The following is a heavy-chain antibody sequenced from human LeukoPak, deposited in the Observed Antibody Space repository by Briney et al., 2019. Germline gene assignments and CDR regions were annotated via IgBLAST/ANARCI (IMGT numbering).Heavy chain of an antibody. V-gene: IGHV4-39*01. J-gene: IGHJ6*03. CDR1: GGSISSSSYY. CDR2: IYYSGST. Sequence: SETLSLTCTVSGGSISSSSYYWGWIRQPPGKGLEWIGSIYYSGSTYYNPSLKSRDTISVDTSKNQFSLKLSSVTAADTAVYCCARRRNYMDVWGKGTTVTISS. CDR3: ARRRNYMDV.